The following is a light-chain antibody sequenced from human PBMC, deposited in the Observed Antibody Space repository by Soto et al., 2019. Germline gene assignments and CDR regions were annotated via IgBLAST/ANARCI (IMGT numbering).Light chain of an antibody. CDR2: GAS. V-gene: IGKV3-15*01. CDR3: QKYSSAPFT. CDR1: QSVSSN. J-gene: IGKJ3*01. Sequence: EIVMTQSPATLSVSPGERATLSCRASQSVSSNLAWYQQKPGQAPRLLIYGASTRATGIPARFSGSGSGTEFTLTISSLQPEDVATYYCQKYSSAPFTFGPGTKVDI.